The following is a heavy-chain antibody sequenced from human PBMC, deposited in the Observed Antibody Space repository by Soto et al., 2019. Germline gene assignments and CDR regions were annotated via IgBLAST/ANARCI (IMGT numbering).Heavy chain of an antibody. CDR2: FYPGDSDT. CDR3: ASPKSGSYYGFDY. Sequence: PGESLKISCKGSGYSFTNYWIGWVRQMPGKGLEWMGIFYPGDSDTRYSPSFQGQVTISADKSISTAYLQWSSLKASDTAMYYCASPKSGSYYGFDYWGQGTLVTVSS. J-gene: IGHJ4*02. V-gene: IGHV5-51*01. CDR1: GYSFTNYW. D-gene: IGHD1-26*01.